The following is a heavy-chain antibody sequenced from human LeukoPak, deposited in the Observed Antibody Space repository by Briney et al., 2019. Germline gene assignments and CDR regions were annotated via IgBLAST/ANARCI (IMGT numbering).Heavy chain of an antibody. CDR3: ARAPRDSINWHLDY. D-gene: IGHD6-13*01. CDR2: IRYDGSNK. J-gene: IGHJ4*02. V-gene: IGHV3-30*02. CDR1: GFTFSSYG. Sequence: PGGSLRLSCAASGFTFSSYGMHWVRQAPGKGLEWVAFIRYDGSNKYYADSVKGRFTISRDNSKNTLYLQMNSLRAEDTAVYYCARAPRDSINWHLDYWGQGALVTVSS.